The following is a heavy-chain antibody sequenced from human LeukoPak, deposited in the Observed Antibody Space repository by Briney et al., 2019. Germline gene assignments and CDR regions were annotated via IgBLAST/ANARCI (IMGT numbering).Heavy chain of an antibody. CDR2: IIPIFGTA. CDR1: GGTFSSYA. D-gene: IGHD5-18*01. Sequence: ASVKVSCKASGGTFSSYAISWVRQAPGRGLEWMGGIIPIFGTANYAQKFQGRVTITADESTSTAYMELSSLRSEDTAVYYCARGGTAMTYYYYYGMDVWGQGTTVTVSS. V-gene: IGHV1-69*13. J-gene: IGHJ6*02. CDR3: ARGGTAMTYYYYYGMDV.